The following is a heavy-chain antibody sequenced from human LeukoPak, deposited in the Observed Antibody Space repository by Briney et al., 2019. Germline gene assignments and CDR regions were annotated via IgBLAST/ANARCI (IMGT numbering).Heavy chain of an antibody. CDR2: IYSSGSI. D-gene: IGHD3-10*01. CDR1: GGSISSYY. J-gene: IGHJ6*03. CDR3: ARRMGRRFGERYYYYHYMDV. V-gene: IGHV4-4*07. Sequence: SETLSLTCTVSGGSISSYYWSWIRQPAGKGLEWIGRIYSSGSINYNSSLKSRVTISVDTSKNQFSLKVSSVTAADTAVYYCARRMGRRFGERYYYYHYMDVWGKGTTVTISS.